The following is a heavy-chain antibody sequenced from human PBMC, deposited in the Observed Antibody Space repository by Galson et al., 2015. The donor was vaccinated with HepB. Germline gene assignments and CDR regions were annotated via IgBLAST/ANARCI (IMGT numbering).Heavy chain of an antibody. CDR2: ISSSSSYI. V-gene: IGHV3-21*01. CDR1: GFTFSSYS. J-gene: IGHJ6*02. Sequence: SLRLSCAASGFTFSSYSMNWVRQAPGKGLEWVSSISSSSSYIYYADSVKGRFTISRDNAKNSLYLQMNSLRAEDTAVYYCARDARGYWSSGSCYSSPLSYDYYYGMDVSGPGTTVTVSS. D-gene: IGHD2-15*01. CDR3: ARDARGYWSSGSCYSSPLSYDYYYGMDV.